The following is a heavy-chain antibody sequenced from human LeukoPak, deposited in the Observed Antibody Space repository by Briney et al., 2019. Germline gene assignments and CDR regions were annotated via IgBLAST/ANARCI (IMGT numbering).Heavy chain of an antibody. J-gene: IGHJ4*02. V-gene: IGHV4-39*01. CDR3: ARHGVLGYDFWSGYPPYFDN. CDR2: IYYSGST. Sequence: SETLSLTCTVSGGSISSSSYYWGWIRQPPGKGLEWIGSIYYSGSTYYNPSLKSRVTISVDTSKNQFSLKLSSVTAADTAVYYCARHGVLGYDFWSGYPPYFDNWGQGTLVTVSS. D-gene: IGHD3-3*01. CDR1: GGSISSSSYY.